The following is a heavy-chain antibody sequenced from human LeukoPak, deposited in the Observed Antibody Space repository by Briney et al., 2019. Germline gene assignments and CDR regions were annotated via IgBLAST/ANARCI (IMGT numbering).Heavy chain of an antibody. CDR1: GYSFTSYW. V-gene: IGHV5-10-1*01. CDR2: IDPSDSYT. CDR3: ARRPRYSGYTFDY. Sequence: GESLKISCKGSGYSFTSYWMSWVRQMPGKGLEWMGRIDPSDSYTNYSPSFQGHVTISADKSISTAYLQWSSLKASDTAMYYCARRPRYSGYTFDYWGQGTLVTVSS. D-gene: IGHD5-12*01. J-gene: IGHJ4*02.